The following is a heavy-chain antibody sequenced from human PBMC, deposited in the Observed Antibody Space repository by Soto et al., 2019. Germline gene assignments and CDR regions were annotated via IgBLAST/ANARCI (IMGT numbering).Heavy chain of an antibody. CDR2: IYPGDSDT. V-gene: IGHV5-51*01. Sequence: VESLKISCKRSGYSFTSYWICWVRQMPGKGLEWMGIIYPGDSDTRYSPSFQGQVTISADKSISTAYLQWSSLKASDTAMYYCARQGSSSPILGAAYYYYYMDVWGKGTTVTVSS. CDR3: ARQGSSSPILGAAYYYYYMDV. D-gene: IGHD6-6*01. J-gene: IGHJ6*03. CDR1: GYSFTSYW.